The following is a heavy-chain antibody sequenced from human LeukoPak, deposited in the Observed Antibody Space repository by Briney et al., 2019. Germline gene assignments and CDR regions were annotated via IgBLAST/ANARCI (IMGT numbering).Heavy chain of an antibody. CDR2: IRYDGSNK. J-gene: IGHJ4*02. CDR3: AKNKGSHGHYCSSTSCYLDY. V-gene: IGHV3-30*02. D-gene: IGHD2-2*01. Sequence: GGSLRLSCAASGFTFSSYGMPWVRQAPGKGLEWVAFIRYDGSNKYYADSVKGRFTISRDNSKNTLYLQTNSLRAEDTAVYYCAKNKGSHGHYCSSTSCYLDYWGQGTLVTVSS. CDR1: GFTFSSYG.